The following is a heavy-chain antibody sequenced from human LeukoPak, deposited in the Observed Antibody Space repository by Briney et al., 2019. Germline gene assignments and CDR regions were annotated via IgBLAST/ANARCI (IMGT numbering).Heavy chain of an antibody. CDR1: GFTFSSYE. CDR2: ISSSGSTI. Sequence: GGSLRLSCAASGFTFSSYEMNWVRQAPGKGLEWVSYISSSGSTIYYADSVKGRFTISRDNAKNSLYLQMNSLRAEDTALYYCARVLEADGSGSYLYYYYDYMDVWGKGTMVTVSS. D-gene: IGHD3-10*01. V-gene: IGHV3-48*03. CDR3: ARVLEADGSGSYLYYYYDYMDV. J-gene: IGHJ6*03.